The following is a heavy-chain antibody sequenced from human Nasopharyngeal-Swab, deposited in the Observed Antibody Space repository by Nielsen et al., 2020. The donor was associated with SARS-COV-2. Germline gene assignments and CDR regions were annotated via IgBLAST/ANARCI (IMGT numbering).Heavy chain of an antibody. V-gene: IGHV3-30-3*01. J-gene: IGHJ6*02. CDR2: ISYDGSNK. CDR3: ARSYYGAYYYGMDV. CDR1: GFTFSSYA. Sequence: GGSLRLSCAASGFTFSSYAMHWVRQAPGKGLEWVAVISYDGSNKYYADSVKGRSTISRDNSKNTLYLQMNSLRAEDTAVYYCARSYYGAYYYGMDVWGQGTTVTVSS. D-gene: IGHD4-17*01.